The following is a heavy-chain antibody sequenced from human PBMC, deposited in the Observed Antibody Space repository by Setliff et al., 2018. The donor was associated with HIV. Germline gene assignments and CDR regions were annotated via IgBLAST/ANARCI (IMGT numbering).Heavy chain of an antibody. J-gene: IGHJ4*02. Sequence: ASVKVSCKTSGYIFTSQHLHWVRQAPGQGLEWMGFINPNEIMAHYAQKFQDRVALTRDTSTGTVYMELRSLRSEDTAVYYCARDRGGSWTFDHWGQGTQVTVSS. V-gene: IGHV1-46*01. CDR2: INPNEIMA. D-gene: IGHD2-15*01. CDR1: GYIFTSQH. CDR3: ARDRGGSWTFDH.